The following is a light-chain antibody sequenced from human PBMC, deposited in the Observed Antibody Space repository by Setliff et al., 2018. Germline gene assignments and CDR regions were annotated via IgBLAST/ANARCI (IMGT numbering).Light chain of an antibody. CDR3: SSYTSTSTLDWV. Sequence: QSVLTQPPSASGTPGQRVTISCSGSSSNIGSNYVYWYQQLPGTAPTLLIYRNNQRPSGVPDRFSGSKSGNTASLTISGLQTEDEADYYCSSYTSTSTLDWVFGGGTKVTVL. J-gene: IGLJ3*02. CDR1: SSNIGSNY. V-gene: IGLV1-47*01. CDR2: RNN.